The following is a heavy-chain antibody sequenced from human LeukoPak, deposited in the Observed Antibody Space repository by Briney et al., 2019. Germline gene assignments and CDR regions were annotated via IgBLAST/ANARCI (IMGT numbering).Heavy chain of an antibody. CDR2: INTDGTGT. CDR3: VPTVTGRQS. V-gene: IGHV3-74*01. D-gene: IGHD4-17*01. CDR1: GFTFSSYW. Sequence: AGGSLRLSCAASGFTFSSYWMHWVRQAPGKGLVWVSRINTDGTGTSYADSVKGRFTISRDNAKNTLYLQMNSLRAEDTAVYYCVPTVTGRQSWGQGTLVTVSS. J-gene: IGHJ5*02.